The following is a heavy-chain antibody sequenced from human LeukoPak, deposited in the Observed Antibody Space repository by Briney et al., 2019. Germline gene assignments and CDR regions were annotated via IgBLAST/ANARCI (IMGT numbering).Heavy chain of an antibody. J-gene: IGHJ5*02. CDR2: VSTSSTYI. V-gene: IGHV3-21*01. Sequence: GGSLRLSCAASGFTFSSYTMNWVRQAPGKGLEWVSSVSTSSTYIYYADSVKGRFTISRDNAKNSLFLQMNSLRAEDTVVYFCARDGSGWSNWFDPWGQGTLVTVSS. CDR1: GFTFSSYT. D-gene: IGHD6-19*01. CDR3: ARDGSGWSNWFDP.